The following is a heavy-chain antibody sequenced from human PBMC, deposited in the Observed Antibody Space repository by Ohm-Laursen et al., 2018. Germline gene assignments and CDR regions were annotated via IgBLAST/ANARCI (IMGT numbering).Heavy chain of an antibody. J-gene: IGHJ3*02. CDR2: FDPEDGET. D-gene: IGHD3-22*01. Sequence: VSSVKVSCKVSGYTLTELSMHWVRQAPGKGLEWMGGFDPEDGETIYAQKFQGRVTMTEDTSTDTAYMELSSLRSEDTAVYYCARLACYDSSGYYGPQPNAFDIWGQGTMVTVSS. CDR1: GYTLTELS. V-gene: IGHV1-24*01. CDR3: ARLACYDSSGYYGPQPNAFDI.